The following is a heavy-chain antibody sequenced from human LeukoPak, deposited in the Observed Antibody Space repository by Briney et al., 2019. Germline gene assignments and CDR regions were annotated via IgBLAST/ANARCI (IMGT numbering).Heavy chain of an antibody. CDR1: GYSFTNYW. D-gene: IGHD6-13*01. V-gene: IGHV5-51*01. J-gene: IGHJ4*02. CDR2: IYPGDSDT. CDR3: AKLGAYSSSWYGFFDY. Sequence: GESLKISCKASGYSFTNYWIGWVRQVPGKGLECMGIIYPGDSDTRYSPSFQGQVTISADKSISTAYLHWSSLKASDTAMYYCAKLGAYSSSWYGFFDYWGQGTPVTVSS.